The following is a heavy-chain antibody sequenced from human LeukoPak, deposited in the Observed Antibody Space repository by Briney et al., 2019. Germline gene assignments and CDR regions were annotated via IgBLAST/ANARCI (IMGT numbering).Heavy chain of an antibody. V-gene: IGHV5-51*01. CDR2: IYPSDSDT. D-gene: IGHD2-8*01. CDR3: ARLYGRYFDY. Sequence: GESLKISCKGSGYTFTTSWIGWVRQMPGKGLEWMAIIYPSDSDTTYSPSFQGQVTISADKSINTAYLQWSSLQASDTAMYYCARLYGRYFDYWGQGTLVTASS. J-gene: IGHJ4*02. CDR1: GYTFTTSW.